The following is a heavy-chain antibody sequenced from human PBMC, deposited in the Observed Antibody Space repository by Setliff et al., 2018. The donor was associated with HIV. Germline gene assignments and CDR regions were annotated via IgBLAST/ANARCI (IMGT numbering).Heavy chain of an antibody. CDR1: GGSISSYY. Sequence: SETLSLTCTVSGGSISSYYWNWIRQPAGKGLEWIWRIYTSGSTNYNPSLKSRVTMSVDTSKNQFSLKLSSVTVADTAVYYCARMGGSGSLFYYYYSYMDVWGKGTTVTVSS. V-gene: IGHV4-4*07. CDR2: IYTSGST. CDR3: ARMGGSGSLFYYYYSYMDV. D-gene: IGHD1-26*01. J-gene: IGHJ6*03.